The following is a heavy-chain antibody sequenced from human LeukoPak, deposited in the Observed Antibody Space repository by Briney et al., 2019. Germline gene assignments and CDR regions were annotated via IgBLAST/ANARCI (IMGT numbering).Heavy chain of an antibody. CDR2: IYHSGST. D-gene: IGHD5-24*01. Sequence: SETLSLTCTVSGYSISSGYYWGWIRQPPGKGLEWIGSIYHSGSTYYNPSLKSRVTISVDTSKNQFSLKLSSVTAADTAVYYCARHRSKWLQSSFDYWGQGTLVTVSS. J-gene: IGHJ4*02. V-gene: IGHV4-38-2*02. CDR3: ARHRSKWLQSSFDY. CDR1: GYSISSGYY.